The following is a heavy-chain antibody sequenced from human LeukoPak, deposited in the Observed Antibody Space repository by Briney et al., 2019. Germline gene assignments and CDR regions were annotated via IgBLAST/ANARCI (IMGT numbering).Heavy chain of an antibody. V-gene: IGHV3-23*01. J-gene: IGHJ4*02. CDR2: ISGSGGST. CDR1: GFTFSSYA. Sequence: GGSLRLSCAASGFTFSSYAMSWVRQAPGKGLEWDSAISGSGGSTYYADSVKGRFTISRDNSKNTLYLQMNSLRAEDTAVYYCAKWATLNYGSGSYGTAYYFDYWGQGTLVTVSS. D-gene: IGHD3-10*01. CDR3: AKWATLNYGSGSYGTAYYFDY.